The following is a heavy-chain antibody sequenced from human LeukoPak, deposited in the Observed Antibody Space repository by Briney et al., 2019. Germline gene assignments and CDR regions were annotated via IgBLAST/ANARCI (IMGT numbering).Heavy chain of an antibody. Sequence: SVKVSCKASGGTFSSYAISWVRQAPGQGLEWMGRIIPILGIANYAQKFQGRVTITADKSTSTAYMELSSLRSEDTAVYYCARAPYDSSGYYPMDFGYWGQGTLVTVSS. V-gene: IGHV1-69*04. J-gene: IGHJ4*02. CDR2: IIPILGIA. CDR3: ARAPYDSSGYYPMDFGY. D-gene: IGHD3-22*01. CDR1: GGTFSSYA.